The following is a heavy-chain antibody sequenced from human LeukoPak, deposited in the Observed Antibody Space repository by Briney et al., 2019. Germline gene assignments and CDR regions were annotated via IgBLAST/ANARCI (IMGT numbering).Heavy chain of an antibody. J-gene: IGHJ4*02. CDR2: ISYDGSNK. CDR3: AKEGQYSSGREGN. V-gene: IGHV3-30-3*02. D-gene: IGHD6-19*01. Sequence: GGSLRLSCAASGFTFSSYAMHWVRQAPGKGLEWVAVISYDGSNKYYADSVKGRFTISRDNSKNTLYLQMNSLRAEDTAVYYCAKEGQYSSGREGNWGQGTLVTVSS. CDR1: GFTFSSYA.